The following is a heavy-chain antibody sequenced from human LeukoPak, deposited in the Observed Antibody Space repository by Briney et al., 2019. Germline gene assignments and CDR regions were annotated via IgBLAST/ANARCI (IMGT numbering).Heavy chain of an antibody. CDR3: ARKGLYGDYAFDY. D-gene: IGHD4-17*01. V-gene: IGHV3-30-3*01. J-gene: IGHJ4*02. Sequence: GGYVRLSCAASGFTFSSYAMRWVRQAPGKGLGWVAVISYDGSNKYYADSVKGRFTISRDNSKNTLYLQMNSLRAEDTAVYYCARKGLYGDYAFDYWGQGTLVTVSS. CDR2: ISYDGSNK. CDR1: GFTFSSYA.